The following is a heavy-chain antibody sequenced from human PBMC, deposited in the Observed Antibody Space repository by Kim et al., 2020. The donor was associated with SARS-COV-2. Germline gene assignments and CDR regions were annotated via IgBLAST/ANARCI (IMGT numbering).Heavy chain of an antibody. J-gene: IGHJ4*02. Sequence: YADSVKGRFTISRDNAQNTLYLQRSSLRAEDTSVDYCARGLIVGNTHLDYWGQGTLVTVSS. V-gene: IGHV3-74*01. D-gene: IGHD1-26*01. CDR3: ARGLIVGNTHLDY.